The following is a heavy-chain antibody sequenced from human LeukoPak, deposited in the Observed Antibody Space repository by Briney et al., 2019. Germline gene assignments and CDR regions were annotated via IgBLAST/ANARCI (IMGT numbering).Heavy chain of an antibody. Sequence: SETLSLTCAVYGGSFSGYYWSWIRQPPGKGLEWIGEINHSGSTNYNPSLKSRVTISVDTSKNQFSLKLSSVTAADTAVYYCARTFYDFRSDYWGQGTLVTVSS. CDR2: INHSGST. CDR1: GGSFSGYY. J-gene: IGHJ4*02. V-gene: IGHV4-34*01. D-gene: IGHD3-3*01. CDR3: ARTFYDFRSDY.